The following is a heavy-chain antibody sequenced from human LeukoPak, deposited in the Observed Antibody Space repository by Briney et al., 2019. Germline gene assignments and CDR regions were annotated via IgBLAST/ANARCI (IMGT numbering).Heavy chain of an antibody. CDR2: ISYDGSNK. D-gene: IGHD1-1*01. J-gene: IGHJ4*02. CDR1: GFTFSSYP. CDR3: ASTGTTGPLQLDY. V-gene: IGHV3-30-3*01. Sequence: GGSLRLSCAAFGFTFSSYPMHWVRQAPGKGLEWVAVISYDGSNKYYADSVKGRFTISRDNAKNSLYLQMNSLRAEDTAVYYCASTGTTGPLQLDYWGQGTLVTVSS.